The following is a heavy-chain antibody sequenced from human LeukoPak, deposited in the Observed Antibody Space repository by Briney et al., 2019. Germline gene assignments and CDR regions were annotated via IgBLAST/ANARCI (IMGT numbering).Heavy chain of an antibody. CDR3: ARRGIVLMVYAI. CDR2: INHSGST. Sequence: GSLRLSCAASGFTFSSYGMHWVRQPPGKGLEWIGEINHSGSTNYNPSLKSRVTISVDTSKNQFSLKLSSVTAADTAVYYCARRGIVLMVYAIWGQGTLVTVSS. CDR1: GFTFSSYG. J-gene: IGHJ4*02. V-gene: IGHV4-34*01. D-gene: IGHD2-8*01.